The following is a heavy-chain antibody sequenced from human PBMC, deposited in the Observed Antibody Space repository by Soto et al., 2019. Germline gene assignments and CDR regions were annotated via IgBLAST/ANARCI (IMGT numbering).Heavy chain of an antibody. Sequence: QVQLQQWGAGLLKPSETLSLTCAVYGGSFSGYYWTWIRQPPGTGLEWIGEINHSGSTNYNPSLKRRATISVPTSTTPFSLTLTSVPAPSTALYYFARDKITGLFAYWGQGTLVTVSS. CDR3: ARDKITGLFAY. CDR1: GGSFSGYY. CDR2: INHSGST. D-gene: IGHD2-8*02. J-gene: IGHJ4*02. V-gene: IGHV4-34*01.